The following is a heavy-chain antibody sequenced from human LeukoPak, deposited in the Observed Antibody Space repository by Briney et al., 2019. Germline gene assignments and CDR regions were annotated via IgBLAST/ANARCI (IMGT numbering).Heavy chain of an antibody. D-gene: IGHD3-22*01. V-gene: IGHV3-11*01. J-gene: IGHJ4*02. CDR3: ARDRLGDYDHSGYYDK. Sequence: GGSLRLSCAASGFPFSAYSIYWVRQAPGKGLEWVSYICDSGRTIYYADSVKGRFTISRDNAKNSVYLQMNNLRAEDTAVYYCARDRLGDYDHSGYYDKWGQGTLVTVSS. CDR1: GFPFSAYS. CDR2: ICDSGRTI.